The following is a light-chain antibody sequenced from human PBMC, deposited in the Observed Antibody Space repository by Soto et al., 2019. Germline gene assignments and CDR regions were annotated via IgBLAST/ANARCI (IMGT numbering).Light chain of an antibody. CDR1: QSVSSSY. CDR2: GAS. J-gene: IGKJ3*01. V-gene: IGKV3-20*01. Sequence: EIVLTQSPGTLSLARGERATLSCRASQSVSSSYLAWYQQKPGQTPRLLFYGASSRATGIPDRFSGSGSGTDFTLTISRLEPEEFAVYYCQQYGSSPCTFGPGTTVDIK. CDR3: QQYGSSPCT.